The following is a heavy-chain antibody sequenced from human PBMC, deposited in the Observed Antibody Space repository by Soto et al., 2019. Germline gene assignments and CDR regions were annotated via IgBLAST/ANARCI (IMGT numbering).Heavy chain of an antibody. V-gene: IGHV5-51*01. CDR1: GYSFTSYW. D-gene: IGHD5-18*01. J-gene: IGHJ6*02. CDR3: ARGGEYSYRYYYYYGMDV. Sequence: GESLNISCKXSGYSFTSYWIGWVRQMPGKGLQWMGIIYPGDSDTRYSPSFQGQVTISADKSISTAYLQWSSLKASDTAMHYCARGGEYSYRYYYYYGMDVWGQGTTVTVSS. CDR2: IYPGDSDT.